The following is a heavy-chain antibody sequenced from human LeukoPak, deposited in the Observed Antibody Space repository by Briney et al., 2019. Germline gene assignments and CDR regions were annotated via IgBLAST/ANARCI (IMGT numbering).Heavy chain of an antibody. CDR2: FKSKTDGGTT. CDR3: TTRPPVVALDAFDI. J-gene: IGHJ3*02. Sequence: GGSLGLPGPAPGSPFGNAWMSWVRQAPGKGLNWFARFKSKTDGGTTDYAAPVKGRFTISRDDSKNTLYLQMNSLKTEDTAVYYCTTRPPVVALDAFDIWGQGTMVTVSS. CDR1: GSPFGNAW. V-gene: IGHV3-15*01. D-gene: IGHD3-22*01.